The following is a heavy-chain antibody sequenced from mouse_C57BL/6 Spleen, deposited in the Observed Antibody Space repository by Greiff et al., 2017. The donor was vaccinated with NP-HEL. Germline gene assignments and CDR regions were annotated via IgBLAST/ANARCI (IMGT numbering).Heavy chain of an antibody. CDR2: IYPGDGDT. V-gene: IGHV1-80*01. CDR1: GYAFSSYW. CDR3: ASPMGLRGDYWYFDV. Sequence: QVQLQQSGAELVKPGASVKISCKASGYAFSSYWMNWVKQRPGKGLEWIGQIYPGDGDTNYNGQFKGKATLTADKSSSTAYMQLSSLTSEDSAVYFCASPMGLRGDYWYFDVWGTGTTVTVSS. D-gene: IGHD2-4*01. J-gene: IGHJ1*03.